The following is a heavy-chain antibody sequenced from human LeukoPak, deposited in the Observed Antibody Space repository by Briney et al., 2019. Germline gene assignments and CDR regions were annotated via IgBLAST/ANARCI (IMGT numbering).Heavy chain of an antibody. V-gene: IGHV3-23*01. CDR1: GFTFSSYA. Sequence: QPGGSLRLSCAAPGFTFSSYAMSWVRQAPGKGLEWVSAISGSGGSTYYADSVKGRFTISRDNSKNTLYLQMNSLRAEDTAVYYCARRGGSSWYHALDYWGQGTLVTVSS. CDR3: ARRGGSSWYHALDY. D-gene: IGHD6-13*01. CDR2: ISGSGGST. J-gene: IGHJ4*02.